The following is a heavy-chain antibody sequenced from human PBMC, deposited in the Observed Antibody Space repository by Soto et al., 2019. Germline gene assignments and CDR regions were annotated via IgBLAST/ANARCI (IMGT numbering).Heavy chain of an antibody. D-gene: IGHD2-15*01. CDR1: GGSISSSSYY. Sequence: PSETLSLTCTVSGGSISSSSYYWGWIRQPPGKGLEWIGSIYYSGSTYYNPSLKSRVTISVDTSKNQFSLKLSSVTAADTAVYYCARRARCSGVSCYSMGAFDIWGQGTMVTVSS. J-gene: IGHJ3*02. V-gene: IGHV4-39*01. CDR2: IYYSGST. CDR3: ARRARCSGVSCYSMGAFDI.